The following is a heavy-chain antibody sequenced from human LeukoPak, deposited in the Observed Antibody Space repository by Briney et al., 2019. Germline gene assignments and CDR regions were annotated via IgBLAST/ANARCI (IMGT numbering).Heavy chain of an antibody. CDR3: AGRDSARNPWAY. D-gene: IGHD4-11*01. V-gene: IGHV3-7*01. Sequence: GGSLRLSHAPSGFTFTNFWMNWTRRPPGGGLECVANIRPVGSEQFYVDPVKGRFTISRDNAKNSVYLQMTNVRADDTAAYYCAGRDSARNPWAYWGQGTLVTVST. J-gene: IGHJ4*02. CDR1: GFTFTNFW. CDR2: IRPVGSEQ.